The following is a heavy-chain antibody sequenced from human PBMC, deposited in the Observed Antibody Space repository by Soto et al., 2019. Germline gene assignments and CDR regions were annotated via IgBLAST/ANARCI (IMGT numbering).Heavy chain of an antibody. J-gene: IGHJ6*02. Sequence: QVQLVQSGAEVKKPGASVKVSCKASGYTFTSYGISWVRQAPGQGLEWMGWISAYNGNTNYAQKLQGRVTMTTDTSTSTAYMELRSLRSDDTAVYYCARENDIVVVVAATHPQLEDYYGMDVWGQGTTVTVSS. CDR2: ISAYNGNT. V-gene: IGHV1-18*01. D-gene: IGHD2-15*01. CDR3: ARENDIVVVVAATHPQLEDYYGMDV. CDR1: GYTFTSYG.